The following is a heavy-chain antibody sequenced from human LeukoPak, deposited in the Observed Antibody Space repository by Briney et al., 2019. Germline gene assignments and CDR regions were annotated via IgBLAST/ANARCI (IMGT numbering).Heavy chain of an antibody. CDR2: IYYGGTT. Sequence: SETLSLTCTVSGGSISGSDNYWGWIRQPPGKGLEWILSIYYGGTTYYNPSLKSRVTKSVDTSKNQFSLNLYSVTAADTAVYYCGASSGWGAFDVWGRGTMVTVSS. D-gene: IGHD6-25*01. CDR1: GGSISGSDNY. J-gene: IGHJ3*01. V-gene: IGHV4-39*01. CDR3: GASSGWGAFDV.